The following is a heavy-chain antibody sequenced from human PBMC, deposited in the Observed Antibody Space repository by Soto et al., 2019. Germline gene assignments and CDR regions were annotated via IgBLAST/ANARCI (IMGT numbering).Heavy chain of an antibody. V-gene: IGHV3-21*01. CDR2: ISSSSSYI. CDR3: ARERGITIFGVVPPFGDAFDI. CDR1: GFTFRSYS. D-gene: IGHD3-3*01. J-gene: IGHJ3*02. Sequence: EVQLVESGGGLVKPGGSLRLSCAASGFTFRSYSMNWVRQAPGKGLEWVSSISSSSSYIYYADSVKGRFTISRDNAKNSLYLQMNSLRAEDTAVYYCARERGITIFGVVPPFGDAFDIWGQGTMVTVSS.